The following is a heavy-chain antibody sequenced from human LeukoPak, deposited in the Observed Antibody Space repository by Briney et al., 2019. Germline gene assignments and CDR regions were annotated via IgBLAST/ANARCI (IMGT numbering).Heavy chain of an antibody. D-gene: IGHD2-15*01. CDR1: GGTFSSYA. J-gene: IGHJ5*02. CDR3: ASHEGVVVVAATRSWFDP. CDR2: IIPIFGTA. V-gene: IGHV1-69*13. Sequence: SVKVSCKASGGTFSSYAISWVRQAPGQGLEWMGGIIPIFGTANYAQKFQGRVAITADESTSTAYMELSSLRSEDTAVYYCASHEGVVVVAATRSWFDPWGQGTLVTVSS.